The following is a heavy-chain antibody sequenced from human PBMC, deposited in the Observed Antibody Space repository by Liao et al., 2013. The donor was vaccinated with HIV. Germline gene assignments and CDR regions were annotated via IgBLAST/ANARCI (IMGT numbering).Heavy chain of an antibody. CDR3: ARSSSYGDYVD. J-gene: IGHJ1*01. D-gene: IGHD4-17*01. CDR2: IYYTGTT. V-gene: IGHV4-30-4*08. Sequence: QVQLQESGPGLVKPSQTLSLTCTVSGGSISSSDYYWSWIRQPPGKGLEWIGYIYYTGTTYSNPSLNSRVTISIDTSRNQFSLKLTSVTAADTAVYYCARSSSYGDYVDWGQEPGHRLL. CDR1: GGSISSSDYY.